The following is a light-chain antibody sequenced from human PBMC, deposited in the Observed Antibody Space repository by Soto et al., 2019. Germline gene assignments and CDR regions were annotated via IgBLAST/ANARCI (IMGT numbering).Light chain of an antibody. CDR1: QSISSTY. J-gene: IGKJ1*01. V-gene: IGKV3-20*01. CDR3: QHYDSARWT. CDR2: DAS. Sequence: EIVLTQSPGTLSLSPGERATLSCRASQSISSTYLTWYHQRPGQAPRLLIYDASRRATGIPDRFSGSGSGTDLSITISRLEPEDFEVYYCQHYDSARWTFGLGTKVDIK.